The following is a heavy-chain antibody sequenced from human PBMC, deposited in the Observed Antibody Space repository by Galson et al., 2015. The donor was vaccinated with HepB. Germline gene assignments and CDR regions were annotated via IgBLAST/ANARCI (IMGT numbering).Heavy chain of an antibody. V-gene: IGHV3-30*02. J-gene: IGHJ4*02. D-gene: IGHD6-13*01. CDR1: GFTFSSYG. Sequence: LRLSCAASGFTFSSYGMHWVRQAPGKGLEWVAFIRYDGSNKYYADSVKGRFTISRDNSKNTLYLQMNSLRAEDTAVYYCAKVSGGSSSWFDYWGQGTLVTVSS. CDR2: IRYDGSNK. CDR3: AKVSGGSSSWFDY.